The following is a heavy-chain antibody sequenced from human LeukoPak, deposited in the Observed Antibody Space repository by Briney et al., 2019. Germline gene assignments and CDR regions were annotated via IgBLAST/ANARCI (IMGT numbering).Heavy chain of an antibody. Sequence: GGSLRLSCAASGFPFSSYGMHWVHQAPGKGLEWVAVIWYYGSNKYYADSVKGRFTISRDTSKNTLYLQMNSLRAEDTAVYYCAKDGDYYDNSGYYPGAFDIWGQGTMVTVSS. V-gene: IGHV3-30*02. CDR2: IWYYGSNK. J-gene: IGHJ3*02. CDR1: GFPFSSYG. D-gene: IGHD3-22*01. CDR3: AKDGDYYDNSGYYPGAFDI.